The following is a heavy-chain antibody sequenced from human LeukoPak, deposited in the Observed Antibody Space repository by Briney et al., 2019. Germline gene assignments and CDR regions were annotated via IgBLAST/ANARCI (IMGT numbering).Heavy chain of an antibody. CDR3: ARAGSSFHTGYYFDY. CDR2: IYYTGST. J-gene: IGHJ4*02. D-gene: IGHD5-18*01. CDR1: GGSIGNYY. V-gene: IGHV4-59*08. Sequence: SETLSLTCTVSGGSIGNYYWTWIRQPPGKGLEWNGYIYYTGSTYYDPSLKSPVTMSLDTSKNQFSLKLSSVTAADTAVYYCARAGSSFHTGYYFDYWSQGTLVTVSS.